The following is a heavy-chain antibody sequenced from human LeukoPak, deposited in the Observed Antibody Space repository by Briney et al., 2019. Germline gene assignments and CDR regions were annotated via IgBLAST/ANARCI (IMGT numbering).Heavy chain of an antibody. Sequence: SETLSLTCTVPGGSISSYYWSWIRQPPGKGLEWIGYIYYSGSTNYNPSLKSRVTISVDTSKNQFSLKLSSVTAADTAVYYCARDRPSHSWFDPWGQGTLVTVSS. CDR3: ARDRPSHSWFDP. CDR2: IYYSGST. V-gene: IGHV4-59*12. J-gene: IGHJ5*02. D-gene: IGHD6-6*01. CDR1: GGSISSYY.